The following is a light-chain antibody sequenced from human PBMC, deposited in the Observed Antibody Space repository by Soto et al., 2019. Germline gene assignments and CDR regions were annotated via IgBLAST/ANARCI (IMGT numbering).Light chain of an antibody. CDR1: QNINRK. J-gene: IGKJ1*01. Sequence: EIDMTQSPATLSVSPGEGATLSCRASQNINRKLAWYQQKAVQGPMLLIYGASTRATGFPARFRGSGNGTEFTLTISRLQSEDYADYYCQQYNSLPRTFGQRTKVDIK. CDR2: GAS. CDR3: QQYNSLPRT. V-gene: IGKV3-15*01.